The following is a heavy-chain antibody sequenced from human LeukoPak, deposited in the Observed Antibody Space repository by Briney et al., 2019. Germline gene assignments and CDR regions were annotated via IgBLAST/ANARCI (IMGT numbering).Heavy chain of an antibody. CDR1: GYTLSELS. CDR2: FALEDGEK. Sequence: ASVKVCCKVSGYTLSELSMHWVRQAPGKGLEWMGSFALEDGEKVYAQKFQGRVTMTEDTSTDTAYMELSSLRSEDTAVYYCATAFAGNLVDDWGQGTLVTVSS. J-gene: IGHJ4*02. D-gene: IGHD1-14*01. V-gene: IGHV1-24*01. CDR3: ATAFAGNLVDD.